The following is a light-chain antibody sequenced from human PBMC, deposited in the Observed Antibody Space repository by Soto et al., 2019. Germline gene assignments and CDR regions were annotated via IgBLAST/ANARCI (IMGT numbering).Light chain of an antibody. V-gene: IGKV1D-16*01. CDR2: GAS. CDR3: QQYTSYPIT. CDR1: QGINSH. J-gene: IGKJ5*01. Sequence: DIQMTQSPSSLSASIGDTVTITCRASQGINSHLAWYQQKPEKAPKSLIHGASNLQTGVPSRFSGGGSGTDFTLTITSLQPEDFATYYCQQYTSYPITFGQGTRLE.